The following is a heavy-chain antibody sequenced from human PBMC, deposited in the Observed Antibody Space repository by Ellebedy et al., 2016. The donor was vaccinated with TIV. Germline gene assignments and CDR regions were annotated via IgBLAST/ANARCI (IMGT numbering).Heavy chain of an antibody. J-gene: IGHJ4*02. Sequence: GESLKISXAASGFTFSSYAMSWVRQAPGKGLEWVSVISGSGGRTYYADSVKGRFTISRDNSKNTLYLQMNSLRADDTAVYYCAKGREATIYFCSGGSCYSDYWGQGTLVTVSS. CDR3: AKGREATIYFCSGGSCYSDY. CDR1: GFTFSSYA. D-gene: IGHD2-15*01. V-gene: IGHV3-23*01. CDR2: ISGSGGRT.